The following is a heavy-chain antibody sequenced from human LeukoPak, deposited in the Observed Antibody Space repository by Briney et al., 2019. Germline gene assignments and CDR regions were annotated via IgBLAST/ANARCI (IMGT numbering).Heavy chain of an antibody. CDR3: AKALYSGSPN. D-gene: IGHD1-26*01. J-gene: IGHJ4*02. Sequence: GGSLRLSCAASGFXFTKAWITWVRQAPGKGLEWVAVISYDGSNKYYAGSVKGRFTISRDNSKNTLYLQMNSLRAEDTAVYYCAKALYSGSPNWGQGTLVTVSS. CDR2: ISYDGSNK. V-gene: IGHV3-30*18. CDR1: GFXFTKAW.